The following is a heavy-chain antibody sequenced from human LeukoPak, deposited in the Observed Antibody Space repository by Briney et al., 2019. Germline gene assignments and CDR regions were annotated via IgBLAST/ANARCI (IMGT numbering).Heavy chain of an antibody. Sequence: GASLRLSCAASGYTFSSYAMNWVRQAPGKGLEWVSAISGSGGSTYYADSVKGRFTISRDTSKNTPYLQMNSLRAEDTAVYYCVKDRTGAFDYWGQGTLVTVSS. CDR1: GYTFSSYA. D-gene: IGHD3-10*01. V-gene: IGHV3-23*01. CDR3: VKDRTGAFDY. CDR2: ISGSGGST. J-gene: IGHJ4*02.